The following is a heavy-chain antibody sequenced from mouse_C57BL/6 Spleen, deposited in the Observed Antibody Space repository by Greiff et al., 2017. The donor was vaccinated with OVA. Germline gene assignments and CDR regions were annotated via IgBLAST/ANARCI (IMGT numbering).Heavy chain of an antibody. CDR1: GYTFTDYY. D-gene: IGHD1-1*02. Sequence: QVQLKESGAELVRPGASVKLSCKASGYTFTDYYINWVKQRPGQGLEWIASIYPGSGNTYYNEKFKGKATLTAEKSSSTAYMQLSSLTSEDSAVYFCARWGGYFDYWGQGTTLTVSS. V-gene: IGHV1-76*01. CDR2: IYPGSGNT. J-gene: IGHJ2*01. CDR3: ARWGGYFDY.